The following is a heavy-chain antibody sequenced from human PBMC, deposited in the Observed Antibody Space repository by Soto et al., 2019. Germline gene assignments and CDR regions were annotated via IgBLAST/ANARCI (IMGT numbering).Heavy chain of an antibody. Sequence: QVQLVQSGAGVKEPGASVKVSCKASGYTFTTYYIHWVRQAPGPGLEWMGFINPSGGSTSYSRKFQGRATMTRVTSTSTVYVELSSLRSEDTAVYYCARNRASGLDIWGRGTMVTVAS. CDR2: INPSGGST. V-gene: IGHV1-46*01. J-gene: IGHJ3*02. D-gene: IGHD6-25*01. CDR3: ARNRASGLDI. CDR1: GYTFTTYY.